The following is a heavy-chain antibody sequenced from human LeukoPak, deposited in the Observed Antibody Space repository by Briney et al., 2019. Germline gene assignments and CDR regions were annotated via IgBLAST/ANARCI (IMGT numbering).Heavy chain of an antibody. CDR1: GFTFSSYE. D-gene: IGHD2-15*01. CDR3: ARARYCSDGSCYSYWFDP. V-gene: IGHV3-48*03. Sequence: GGSLRLSCAASGFTFSSYEMNWVRQAPGKGLEWVSYISSSGSTIYYADSVKGRFTISRDNAKNSLYLQMNSLRAEDTAVYYCARARYCSDGSCYSYWFDPWGQGTLVTVSS. CDR2: ISSSGSTI. J-gene: IGHJ5*02.